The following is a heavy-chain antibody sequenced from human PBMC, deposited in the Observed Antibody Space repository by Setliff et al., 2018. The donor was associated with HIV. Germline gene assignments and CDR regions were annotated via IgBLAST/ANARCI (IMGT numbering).Heavy chain of an antibody. CDR1: GGSISNYY. Sequence: SETLSLTCSVSGGSISNYYWSWIRQPPGKGLEWIGYIYYSGNTNYSPSLKSRVTISVDTSKNQFSLKLSSVPAADPAVYYCARIFNSGYLSYAFDTWGQGTMVNAS. CDR3: ARIFNSGYLSYAFDT. D-gene: IGHD3-22*01. CDR2: IYYSGNT. V-gene: IGHV4-59*01. J-gene: IGHJ3*02.